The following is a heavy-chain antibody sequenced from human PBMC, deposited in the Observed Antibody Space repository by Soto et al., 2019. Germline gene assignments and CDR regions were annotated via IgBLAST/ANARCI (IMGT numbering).Heavy chain of an antibody. CDR3: ASASGY. Sequence: SETLSLTCTVSGGSISSSYWSWIRQPPGKGLEWIGFIYSSGSTKYNPSLKSRVTISVDTSKNQFSLNLNSVTAADTAVYYCASASGYGGQGTLVTVSS. CDR2: IYSSGST. J-gene: IGHJ4*02. CDR1: GGSISSSY. V-gene: IGHV4-59*01.